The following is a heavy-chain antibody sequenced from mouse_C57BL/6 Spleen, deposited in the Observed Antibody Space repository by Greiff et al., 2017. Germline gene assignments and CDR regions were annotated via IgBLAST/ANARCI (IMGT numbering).Heavy chain of an antibody. CDR3: ARPFDY. Sequence: VQLQQSGPELVKPGASVKISCKASGYAFSSSWMNWVKQRPGKGLEWIGRIYPGDGDTNYNGKFQGKATLTADNASSTAYMQLSSLTSEDSAVYFCARPFDYWGQGTTLTVSS. CDR2: IYPGDGDT. CDR1: GYAFSSSW. J-gene: IGHJ2*01. V-gene: IGHV1-82*01.